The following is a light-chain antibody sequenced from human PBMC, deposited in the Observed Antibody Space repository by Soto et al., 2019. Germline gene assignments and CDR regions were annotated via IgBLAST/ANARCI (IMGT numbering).Light chain of an antibody. Sequence: DIQMTQSPSTLSASVGDRVTITCRASHSISSWLAWYQQKPGKAPKLLIYEASNLENGVPSRFSGSGSGTEFTLTISSLQPDDFATYYCQRYNSYFGPGTKVDIK. V-gene: IGKV1-5*03. CDR1: HSISSW. J-gene: IGKJ3*01. CDR3: QRYNSY. CDR2: EAS.